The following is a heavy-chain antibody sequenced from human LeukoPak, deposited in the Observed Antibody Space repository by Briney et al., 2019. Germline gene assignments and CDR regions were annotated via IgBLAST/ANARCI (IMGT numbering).Heavy chain of an antibody. V-gene: IGHV3-21*01. CDR2: ISSSSSYI. D-gene: IGHD4-11*01. J-gene: IGHJ4*02. CDR1: GFTFSSYS. CDR3: ARAAVVSTVTNYYFDY. Sequence: GGSLRLSCAASGFTFSSYSMNWVRQAPGKGLEWVSSISSSSSYIYYADSVKGRFTISRDNAKNSLYLQMNSLRAEDTAVYYCARAAVVSTVTNYYFDYWGQGTLVTVSS.